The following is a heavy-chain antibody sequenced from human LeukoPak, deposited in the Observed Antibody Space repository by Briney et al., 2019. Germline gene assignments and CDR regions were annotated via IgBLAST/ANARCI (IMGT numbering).Heavy chain of an antibody. CDR3: ASSLLGSSGWPESEYFHH. V-gene: IGHV4-39*07. CDR2: ICSSGSA. D-gene: IGHD6-19*01. J-gene: IGHJ1*01. Sequence: MASETLSLTCTVSGGSISNRNYHWGWIRQPPGKGLEWIGSICSSGSAYYNPSLKSRVTTSIDTSKNQFSLRLTSVTAADTAVYYCASSLLGSSGWPESEYFHHWGQGTLVIVSS. CDR1: GGSISNRNYH.